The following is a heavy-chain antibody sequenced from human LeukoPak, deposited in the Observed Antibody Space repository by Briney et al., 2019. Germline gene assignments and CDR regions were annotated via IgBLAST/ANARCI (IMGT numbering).Heavy chain of an antibody. Sequence: PSETLSLTCAVYGGSFSGYYWSWIRQPPGKGLEWIGEINHSGSTNYNPSLKSRVTISVDTSKNQFSLKLSSVTAAGTAVYYCARVNTAMVYGSDYWGQGTLVTVSS. D-gene: IGHD5-18*01. CDR3: ARVNTAMVYGSDY. CDR1: GGSFSGYY. J-gene: IGHJ4*02. CDR2: INHSGST. V-gene: IGHV4-34*01.